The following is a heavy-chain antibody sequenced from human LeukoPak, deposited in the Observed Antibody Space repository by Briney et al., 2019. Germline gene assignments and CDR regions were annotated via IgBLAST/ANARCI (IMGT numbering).Heavy chain of an antibody. D-gene: IGHD2-15*01. CDR1: GGSIGSSSYY. CDR3: ARGYCSGGSCYSRGGYFDY. J-gene: IGHJ4*02. Sequence: SETLSLTCTVSGGSIGSSSYYWGWIRQPPGKGLEWIGSIYYSGSTYYNPSLKSRVTISVDTSKNQFSLKLSSVTAADTAVYYCARGYCSGGSCYSRGGYFDYWGQGTLVTVSS. CDR2: IYYSGST. V-gene: IGHV4-39*01.